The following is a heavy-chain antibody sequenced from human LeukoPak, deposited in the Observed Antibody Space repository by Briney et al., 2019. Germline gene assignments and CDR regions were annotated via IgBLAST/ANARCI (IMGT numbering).Heavy chain of an antibody. J-gene: IGHJ4*02. CDR2: IKSKTDGGTT. D-gene: IGHD5-18*01. CDR1: GFTFSNAW. Sequence: GGSLRLSCAGSGFTFSNAWMSWVRQAPGKRLEGVGRIKSKTDGGTTDYAAPVKGRFTISRDDSKNTLYLQMNSLKTEDTAVYFCTIVYTPMEQAFDYWGQGTLVTVSS. CDR3: TIVYTPMEQAFDY. V-gene: IGHV3-15*01.